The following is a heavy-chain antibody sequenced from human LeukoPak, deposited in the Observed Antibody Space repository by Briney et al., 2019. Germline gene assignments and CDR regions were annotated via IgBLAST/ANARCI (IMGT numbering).Heavy chain of an antibody. CDR2: ISGSGGST. D-gene: IGHD4-17*01. Sequence: GGSLRLSCAASGFTFSSYAMSWVRQAPGKGLEWVSAISGSGGSTYYADSVKGRFTISRDNSKNTPYLQMNSLRAEDTAVYYCAKTVGATVIPFDYWGQGTLVTVSS. CDR1: GFTFSSYA. J-gene: IGHJ4*02. CDR3: AKTVGATVIPFDY. V-gene: IGHV3-23*01.